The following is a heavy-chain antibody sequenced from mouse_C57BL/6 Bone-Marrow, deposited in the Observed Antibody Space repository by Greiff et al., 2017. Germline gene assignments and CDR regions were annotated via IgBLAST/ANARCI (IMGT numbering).Heavy chain of an antibody. J-gene: IGHJ4*01. CDR2: IYPGGGYT. CDR3: ARLARLLRYAMDY. CDR1: GYTFTNYW. D-gene: IGHD2-3*01. Sequence: VKLMESGAELVRPGTSVKMSCKASGYTFTNYWIGWAKQRPGHGLEWIGDIYPGGGYTNYNEKFKGKATLTADKSSSTAYMQFSSLTSEDSAIYYCARLARLLRYAMDYWGQGTSVTVSS. V-gene: IGHV1-63*01.